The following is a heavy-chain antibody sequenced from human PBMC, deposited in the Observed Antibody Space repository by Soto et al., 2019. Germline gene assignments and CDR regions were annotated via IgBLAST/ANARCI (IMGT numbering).Heavy chain of an antibody. CDR2: INVGNGNT. V-gene: IGHV1-3*01. Sequence: GASVKVSCKASGYIFTSYGMHWVRQAPGQRPEWMGWINVGNGNTKYSQKFQDRVTITRDTSASTAYMELSRLRSEDTAVYYCARDDNIAVAGTGFDYWGQGTLVTVSS. D-gene: IGHD6-19*01. CDR3: ARDDNIAVAGTGFDY. CDR1: GYIFTSYG. J-gene: IGHJ4*02.